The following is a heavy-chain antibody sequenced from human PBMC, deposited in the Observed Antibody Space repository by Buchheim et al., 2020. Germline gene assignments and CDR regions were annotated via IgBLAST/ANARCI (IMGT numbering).Heavy chain of an antibody. V-gene: IGHV3-30*18. J-gene: IGHJ6*02. CDR1: GFTFSSYG. CDR3: AKTRFLGGAYYYYGMDV. CDR2: ISYDGSNK. D-gene: IGHD3-3*01. Sequence: QVQLVESGGGVVQPGRSLRLSCAASGFTFSSYGMHWVRQAPGKGLEWVAVISYDGSNKYYADSVKGRFTISRDNSTKTLYLQMNSLRAEDTAVYYCAKTRFLGGAYYYYGMDVWGQGTT.